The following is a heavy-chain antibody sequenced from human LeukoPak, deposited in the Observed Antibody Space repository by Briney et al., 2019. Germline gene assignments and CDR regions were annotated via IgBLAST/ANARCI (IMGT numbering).Heavy chain of an antibody. CDR2: INPNSGGA. J-gene: IGHJ4*02. V-gene: IGHV1-2*06. CDR3: ARPEDDYYDSSGYENY. Sequence: ASVKVSCKASGYTFTGYYMHWVRQAPGQGLEWMGRINPNSGGANYAQKFQGRVTMTRDTSISTAYMELSRLRSDDTAVYYCARPEDDYYDSSGYENYWGREPWSPSPQ. CDR1: GYTFTGYY. D-gene: IGHD3-22*01.